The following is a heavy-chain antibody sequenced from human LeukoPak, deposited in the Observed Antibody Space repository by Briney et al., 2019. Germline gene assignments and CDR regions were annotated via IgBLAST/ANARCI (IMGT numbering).Heavy chain of an antibody. V-gene: IGHV1-2*02. J-gene: IGHJ4*02. Sequence: GASVKVSCTASGYTFTGYYMHWVRQAPGQGLEWMGWINPNSGGTNYAQKFQGSVTITRDTSISTAYMELSGLRSDDTAVYYCAREGIELGVGSLDYWGQGTLVTVSS. CDR3: AREGIELGVGSLDY. CDR1: GYTFTGYY. D-gene: IGHD3-16*01. CDR2: INPNSGGT.